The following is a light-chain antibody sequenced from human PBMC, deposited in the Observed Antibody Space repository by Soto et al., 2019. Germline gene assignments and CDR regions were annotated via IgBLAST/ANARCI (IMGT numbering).Light chain of an antibody. CDR1: TSDVGSYDY. Sequence: QSALTQPRSVSGSPGQSVAISCTGTTSDVGSYDYVSWYQQHPGKAPELIIFDVTKRPSGVPDRFSGSKSGNTASLTISGLQAEDGADYFCCSYAGDFYVFGSGTKVTVL. CDR3: CSYAGDFYV. V-gene: IGLV2-11*01. J-gene: IGLJ1*01. CDR2: DVT.